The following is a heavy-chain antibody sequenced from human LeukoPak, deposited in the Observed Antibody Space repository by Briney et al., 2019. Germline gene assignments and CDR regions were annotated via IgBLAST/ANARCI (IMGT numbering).Heavy chain of an antibody. J-gene: IGHJ4*02. CDR1: GGSISSGSYY. V-gene: IGHV4-61*02. CDR2: IYTSGST. CDR3: ARYYYDSSGYQSPGY. D-gene: IGHD3-22*01. Sequence: PSLTLSLTCTVSGGSISSGSYYWSWIRQPAGKGLEWIGRIYTSGSTNYNPSLKSRVTISVDTSKNQFSLKLSSVTAADTAVYYCARYYYDSSGYQSPGYWGQGTLVTVSS.